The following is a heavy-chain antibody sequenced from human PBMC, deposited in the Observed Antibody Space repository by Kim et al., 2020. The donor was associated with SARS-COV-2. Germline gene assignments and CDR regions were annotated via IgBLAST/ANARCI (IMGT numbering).Heavy chain of an antibody. D-gene: IGHD3-10*01. J-gene: IGHJ6*03. Sequence: ETLSLTCTVSGTPITTYYWSWIRQSPGKGLEWIGSIYHNGNTKDNPSLRSRLTISIDTSKNQFSLRLRSVTAADTAVYYCASQITFWFGGYMNVWGKG. CDR2: IYHNGNT. V-gene: IGHV4-59*08. CDR3: ASQITFWFGGYMNV. CDR1: GTPITTYY.